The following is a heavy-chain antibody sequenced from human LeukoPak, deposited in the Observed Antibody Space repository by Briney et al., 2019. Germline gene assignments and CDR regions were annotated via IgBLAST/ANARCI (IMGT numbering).Heavy chain of an antibody. V-gene: IGHV1-69*05. CDR3: ARDPSRSSSHFDY. CDR2: IIPIFGTA. J-gene: IGHJ4*02. Sequence: ASVKVSCKAPGGTFSSYAISWVRQAPGQGLEWMGGIIPIFGTANYAQKFQGRVTITTDESTSTAYMELSSLRSEDTAVYYCARDPSRSSSHFDYWGQGTLVTVSS. D-gene: IGHD6-13*01. CDR1: GGTFSSYA.